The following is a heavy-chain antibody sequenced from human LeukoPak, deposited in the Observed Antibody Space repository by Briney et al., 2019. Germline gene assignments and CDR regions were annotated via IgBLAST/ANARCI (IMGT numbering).Heavy chain of an antibody. CDR1: GGSISNYY. Sequence: SETLSLTCSVSGGSISNYYWTWLRQPAGKGLEWIGRVYTSGSTNYNPSLKSRVTMSVDTSKNQFSLKLSSVTAADTAVYYCASTGIAAAGSDYWGQGTLVTVSS. V-gene: IGHV4-4*07. J-gene: IGHJ4*02. CDR3: ASTGIAAAGSDY. CDR2: VYTSGST. D-gene: IGHD6-13*01.